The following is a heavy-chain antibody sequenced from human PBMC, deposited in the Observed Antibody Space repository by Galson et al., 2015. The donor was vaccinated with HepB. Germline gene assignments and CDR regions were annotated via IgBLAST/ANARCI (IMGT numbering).Heavy chain of an antibody. V-gene: IGHV1-46*01. Sequence: SVKVSCKASGYTFTSYYMHWVRQAPGQGLEWMGIINPSGGSTSYAQKFQGRVTITADESTSTAYMELSSLRSEDTAVYYCARSGRDFWSKSPSSEHDAFDIWGQGTMVTVSS. J-gene: IGHJ3*02. D-gene: IGHD3-3*01. CDR3: ARSGRDFWSKSPSSEHDAFDI. CDR2: INPSGGST. CDR1: GYTFTSYY.